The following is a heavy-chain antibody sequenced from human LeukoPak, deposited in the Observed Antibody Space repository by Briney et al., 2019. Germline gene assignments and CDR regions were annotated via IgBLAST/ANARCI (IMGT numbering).Heavy chain of an antibody. V-gene: IGHV1-46*01. Sequence: ASVKVSCKASGYTFTSYYMHWVRQAPGQGLEWMGIINPSGGSTSYAQKFQGRVTMTRDTSTSTVYMELSSLRSEDTAVYYCARELYSSSWYPPYYYYGMDVWGQGTTVTVSS. J-gene: IGHJ6*02. D-gene: IGHD6-13*01. CDR3: ARELYSSSWYPPYYYYGMDV. CDR2: INPSGGST. CDR1: GYTFTSYY.